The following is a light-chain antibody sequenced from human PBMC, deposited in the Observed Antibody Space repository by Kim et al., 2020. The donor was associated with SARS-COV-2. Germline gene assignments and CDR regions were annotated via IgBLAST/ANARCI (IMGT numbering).Light chain of an antibody. CDR1: QDIRND. CDR2: GAS. Sequence: SVGDRVTNTCRASQDIRNDLGWYQQSPGRAPKRLIYGASSLQSGVPSRFSSSGSGTEFTLTISSLQPEDFATYFCLQHNSYPITFGQGTRLEIK. J-gene: IGKJ5*01. V-gene: IGKV1-17*01. CDR3: LQHNSYPIT.